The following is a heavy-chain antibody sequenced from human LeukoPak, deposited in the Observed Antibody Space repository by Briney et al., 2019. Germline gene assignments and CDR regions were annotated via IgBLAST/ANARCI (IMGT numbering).Heavy chain of an antibody. Sequence: GGSLRLSCAASGFTFSSYATSWVRQAPGKGLEWVAIISNDGSRKYYAHSVEGRFTISRDNSKNTLYLRMDSLRAEDTAVYYCARDRAWNYFDYWGQGTLVTVSS. CDR3: ARDRAWNYFDY. J-gene: IGHJ4*02. V-gene: IGHV3-30*03. CDR1: GFTFSSYA. D-gene: IGHD3-3*01. CDR2: ISNDGSRK.